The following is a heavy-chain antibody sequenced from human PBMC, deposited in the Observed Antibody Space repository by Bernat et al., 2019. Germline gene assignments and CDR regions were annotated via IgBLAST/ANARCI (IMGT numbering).Heavy chain of an antibody. J-gene: IGHJ5*02. CDR2: ITHSGST. CDR3: ARFYGSGSST. D-gene: IGHD3-10*01. V-gene: IGHV4-34*01. CDR1: GGSLSGYY. Sequence: QVQLQQWGAGLLKPSETLSLTCAVYGGSLSGYYWSWIRQSPGKGLEWIGEITHSGSTNYNPSLKSRVTISVDTSKSQFSLKLRSVTAADTAVYYCARFYGSGSSTWGQGTLVTVSS.